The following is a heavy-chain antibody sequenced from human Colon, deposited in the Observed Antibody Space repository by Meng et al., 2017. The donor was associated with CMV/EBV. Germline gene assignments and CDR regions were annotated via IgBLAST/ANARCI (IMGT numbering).Heavy chain of an antibody. Sequence: QVQLQESGPGLVKPSETLSLACTVSGDSISSGRHFWGWIRQAPGKGLEWTATIHYTETTHYNPSLKSRITISVDTSKNQISLKVNSVTAADTAMYYCAADISTAWFYYWGQGTLVTVSS. CDR3: AADISTAWFYY. J-gene: IGHJ4*02. V-gene: IGHV4-39*07. CDR2: IHYTETT. D-gene: IGHD2-2*01. CDR1: GDSISSGRHF.